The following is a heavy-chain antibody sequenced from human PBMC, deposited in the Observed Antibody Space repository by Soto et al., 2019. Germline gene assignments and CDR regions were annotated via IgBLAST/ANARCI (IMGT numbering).Heavy chain of an antibody. Sequence: QITLKESGPTLVKPTQTLTLTCTFSGFSLSTSGVGVGWIRQPPGKALEWLALIYWDDDKRYSPSLKSRLTITKDTSKNHVVITMTNMDPVDTATYYCDNHQRYVVPGSFDIWGQGTMVNVSS. CDR2: IYWDDDK. J-gene: IGHJ3*02. CDR1: GFSLSTSGVG. CDR3: DNHQRYVVPGSFDI. V-gene: IGHV2-5*02. D-gene: IGHD2-2*01.